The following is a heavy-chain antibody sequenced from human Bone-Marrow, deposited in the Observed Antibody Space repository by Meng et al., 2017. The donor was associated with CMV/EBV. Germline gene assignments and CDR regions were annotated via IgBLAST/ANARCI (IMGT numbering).Heavy chain of an antibody. CDR3: ARAMVRGVQRYFDY. CDR1: GGSISSYY. CDR2: IYTSGST. Sequence: ASGPGLVKPSETLSLTFTVSGGSISSYYWSWIRQPAGKGLELSGRIYTSGSTNYNPSLKSRVTMSVDTSKNQFSLKLSSVTAADTAVYYCARAMVRGVQRYFDYWGQGTLVTVSS. V-gene: IGHV4-4*07. D-gene: IGHD3-10*01. J-gene: IGHJ4*02.